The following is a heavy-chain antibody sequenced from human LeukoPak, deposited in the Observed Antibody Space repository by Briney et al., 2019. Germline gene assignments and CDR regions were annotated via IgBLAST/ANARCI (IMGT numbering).Heavy chain of an antibody. CDR1: GFTFTVYY. CDR3: ARDNGMGYYGGSGYYDY. CDR2: LNPKRGGT. Sequence: ASVKVSSKASGFTFTVYYMHWVRQAPGQGLEWMGWLNPKRGGTNYAQKFQGRVTRTRDTSITTAYMELSRLTSDDTAVYYCARDNGMGYYGGSGYYDYWGQGTLVTVSS. D-gene: IGHD2-8*01. J-gene: IGHJ4*02. V-gene: IGHV1-2*02.